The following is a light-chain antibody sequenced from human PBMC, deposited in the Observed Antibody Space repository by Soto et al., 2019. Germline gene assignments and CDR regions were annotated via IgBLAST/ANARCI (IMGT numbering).Light chain of an antibody. CDR2: DVT. Sequence: QSVLTQPASVSGSPGQSITISCSGTSNDVGAYNFVSWYQQHPGRAPKLILYDVTSRPSNVSIRFSGSKSGNTASLGISGLRPEDEADYFCSSYTRTATRYVFGSGTKSPS. CDR1: SNDVGAYNF. V-gene: IGLV2-14*03. CDR3: SSYTRTATRYV. J-gene: IGLJ1*01.